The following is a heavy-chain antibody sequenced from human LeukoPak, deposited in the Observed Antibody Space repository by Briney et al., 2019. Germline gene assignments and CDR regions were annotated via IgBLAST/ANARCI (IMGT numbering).Heavy chain of an antibody. CDR3: ARTALYYYGSGSYFDY. V-gene: IGHV4-59*01. D-gene: IGHD3-10*01. CDR2: IYYSGST. J-gene: IGHJ4*02. Sequence: SETLSLTCTVSGGSISSYYWSWIRQPPGKGLEWIGYIYYSGSTNYNPSLKSRVTISVDTSKNQFSPKLSSVTAADTAVYYCARTALYYYGSGSYFDYWGQGTLVTVSS. CDR1: GGSISSYY.